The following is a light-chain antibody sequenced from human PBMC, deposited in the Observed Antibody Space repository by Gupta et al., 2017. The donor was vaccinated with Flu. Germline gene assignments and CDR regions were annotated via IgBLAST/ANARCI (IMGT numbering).Light chain of an antibody. CDR2: KGS. CDR1: QSSASW. V-gene: IGKV1-5*03. CDR3: QQDTSYPWT. J-gene: IGKJ1*01. Sequence: PSNLQASVPDRETSTSLVRQSSASWLTWYQQRPGKAPKLLIYKGSKGETGVPSRFSGSGSGTEFTLTISRLQPEDFAHYYCQQDTSYPWTFGQGTTLEIK.